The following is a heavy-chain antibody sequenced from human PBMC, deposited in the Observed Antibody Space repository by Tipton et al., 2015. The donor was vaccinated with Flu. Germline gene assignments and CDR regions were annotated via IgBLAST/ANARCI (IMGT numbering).Heavy chain of an antibody. CDR2: VSASGSI. J-gene: IGHJ4*02. CDR3: ARGGLSWQYQLLYFDY. Sequence: TLSLTCTVSGGSISSYFWTYIRQPAGGGLEWIGRVSASGSINYNPSLRSRVTMSVDTSKNQFSLKLRSVTAADTAVYYCARGGLSWQYQLLYFDYWGQGTLVTVSS. CDR1: GGSISSYF. V-gene: IGHV4-4*07. D-gene: IGHD2-2*01.